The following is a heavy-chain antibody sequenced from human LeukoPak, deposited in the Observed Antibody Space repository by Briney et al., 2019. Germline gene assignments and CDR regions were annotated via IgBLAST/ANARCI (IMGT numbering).Heavy chain of an antibody. CDR1: GGTFSSYA. CDR2: IIPIFGTA. J-gene: IGHJ6*03. Sequence: GASVKVSCKASGGTFSSYAISWVRQAPGQGLEWMGGIIPIFGTANYAQKFQGRVTITADESTSTAYMELSSLRSEDTAAYYCARDRQYYYYMDVWGKGTTVTISS. V-gene: IGHV1-69*13. CDR3: ARDRQYYYYMDV.